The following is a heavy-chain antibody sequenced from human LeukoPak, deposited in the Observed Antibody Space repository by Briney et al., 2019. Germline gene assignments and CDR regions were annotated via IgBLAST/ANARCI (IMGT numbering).Heavy chain of an antibody. CDR1: GFTFSNYW. J-gene: IGHJ5*02. CDR3: IRDFRSADL. V-gene: IGHV3-74*01. CDR2: IYVDGRTT. Sequence: EGSLRLSCVASGFTFSNYWMHWVRQPPGKGLVWVSRIYVDGRTTNYADSVKGRFTISRDNAKNTVYLEMNSLSVEDTATYYCIRDFRSADLWGQGTLVTVTS.